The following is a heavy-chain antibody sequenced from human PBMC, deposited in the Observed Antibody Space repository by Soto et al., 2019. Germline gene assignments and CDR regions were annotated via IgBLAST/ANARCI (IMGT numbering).Heavy chain of an antibody. J-gene: IGHJ4*02. D-gene: IGHD3-3*01. CDR1: GGSFSGYS. Sequence: PSETLSLTCAVYGGSFSGYSWSWIRQPPGKGLEWIGEINHSRSTNYNPSLKSRVTISVDTSKNQFSLKLSSVTAADTAVYYCARFKSHTTIFGVVRSHFDNWGQGTLVTVSS. CDR2: INHSRST. CDR3: ARFKSHTTIFGVVRSHFDN. V-gene: IGHV4-34*01.